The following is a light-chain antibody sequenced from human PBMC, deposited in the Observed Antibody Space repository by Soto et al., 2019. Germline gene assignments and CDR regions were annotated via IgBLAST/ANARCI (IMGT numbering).Light chain of an antibody. V-gene: IGLV2-8*01. CDR3: SSFAGNNNVV. CDR1: SSDVGGYNY. J-gene: IGLJ2*01. CDR2: EVS. Sequence: QSALTQPPSASGSLGQSVTISCTGTSSDVGGYNYVSWYQQHPGKAPKLMISEVSKRPSGVPDRFSGSKSGNTASLTVSGLQAEDEADYYCSSFAGNNNVVFGGGTKLTVL.